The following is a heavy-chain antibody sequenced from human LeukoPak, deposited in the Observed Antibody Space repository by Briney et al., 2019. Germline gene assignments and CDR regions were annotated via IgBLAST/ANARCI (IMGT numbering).Heavy chain of an antibody. V-gene: IGHV3-23*01. D-gene: IGHD5-18*01. CDR1: GFSFSRYA. Sequence: GGSLRLSCAASGFSFSRYAMNWVRQTPGKGLERVSAKSGSGGSTYYADSVRGGFPISKDNSKNTLYRQMTSRRARHTSIYSCPRASGHCYGYDFDSRGQGTLLTASS. J-gene: IGHJ5*01. CDR2: KSGSGGST. CDR3: PRASGHCYGYDFDS.